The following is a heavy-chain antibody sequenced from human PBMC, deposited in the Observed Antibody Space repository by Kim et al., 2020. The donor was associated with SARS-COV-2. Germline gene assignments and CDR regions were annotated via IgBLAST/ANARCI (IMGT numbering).Heavy chain of an antibody. Sequence: GASLKISCQAFGYTFSNYWIAWVRQLPGKGLEWMGIIYPYDSDTTYTPSFRGQVTFSADKSISTAYLQWSSLRASDTAIYYCARMSTINAVSFYFDSWGPGTLVTVSS. V-gene: IGHV5-51*01. J-gene: IGHJ4*02. CDR2: IYPYDSDT. CDR3: ARMSTINAVSFYFDS. D-gene: IGHD1-20*01. CDR1: GYTFSNYW.